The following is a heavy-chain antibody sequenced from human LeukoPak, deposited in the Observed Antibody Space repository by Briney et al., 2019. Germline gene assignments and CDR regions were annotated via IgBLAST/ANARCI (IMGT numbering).Heavy chain of an antibody. V-gene: IGHV4-59*10. CDR2: IYTSGST. J-gene: IGHJ4*02. CDR1: GGSFSGYY. Sequence: SETLSLTCAVYGGSFSGYYWSWIRQPAGKGLEWTGRIYTSGSTTYNSSLKSRVTISLDTSKNQFSLKLSSVTAADTAVYYCASTGTYYYDSSGYYWGQGTLVTVSS. CDR3: ASTGTYYYDSSGYY. D-gene: IGHD3-22*01.